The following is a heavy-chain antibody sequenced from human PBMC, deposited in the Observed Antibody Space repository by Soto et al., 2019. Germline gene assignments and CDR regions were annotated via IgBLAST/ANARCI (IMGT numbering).Heavy chain of an antibody. CDR1: GYTFTSYG. CDR2: ISAYNGNT. D-gene: IGHD2-2*01. Sequence: ASVKVSCKASGYTFTSYGISWVRQAPGQGLEWMGWISAYNGNTNYAQKLQGRVTMTTDTSTSTAYMELRSLRSDDTAVYYCARVLPYCSSTSCYPIHFDSWRHGTLVTVSS. V-gene: IGHV1-18*01. J-gene: IGHJ4*01. CDR3: ARVLPYCSSTSCYPIHFDS.